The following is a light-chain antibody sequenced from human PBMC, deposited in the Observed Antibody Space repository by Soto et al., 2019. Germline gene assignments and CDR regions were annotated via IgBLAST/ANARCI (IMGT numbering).Light chain of an antibody. J-gene: IGKJ5*01. Sequence: DIQMTQSPSTLSGSVGDRVTITCRASQTISSWLAWYQQKPGKAPKLLIYKASTLKSGVPSRFSGSGSGTAFTLTISSLQREDFATYYCEQYYSTPPEITFGQGTRLEI. CDR2: KAS. V-gene: IGKV1-5*03. CDR1: QTISSW. CDR3: EQYYSTPPEIT.